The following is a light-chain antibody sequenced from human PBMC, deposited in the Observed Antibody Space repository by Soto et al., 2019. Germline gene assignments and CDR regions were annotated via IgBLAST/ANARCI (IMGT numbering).Light chain of an antibody. CDR1: SSDVGGYAH. CDR2: DVN. CDR3: CSYAGSYSVV. Sequence: QSVLTQPRSVSGSPGQSVTISCTGTSSDVGGYAHVSWYQQHPAKAPKLMIYDVNKRPSGVPDRFSGSKSGNTASLTISGLQAEDEADYYCCSYAGSYSVVFGGGTKLTVL. V-gene: IGLV2-11*01. J-gene: IGLJ2*01.